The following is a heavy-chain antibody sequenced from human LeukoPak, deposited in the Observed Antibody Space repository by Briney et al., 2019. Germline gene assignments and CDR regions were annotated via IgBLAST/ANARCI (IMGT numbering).Heavy chain of an antibody. J-gene: IGHJ6*03. CDR2: IYYSGST. CDR3: ARVVSSSWDYYYYMDV. D-gene: IGHD6-13*01. CDR1: GGSISSYY. Sequence: SETLSLTCTVSGGSISSYYWSRIRQPPGKGLEWIGYIYYSGSTNYNPSLKSRVTISVDTSKNHFSLKLYSVTAADTAVYYCARVVSSSWDYYYYMDVWGKGTTVTISS. V-gene: IGHV4-59*01.